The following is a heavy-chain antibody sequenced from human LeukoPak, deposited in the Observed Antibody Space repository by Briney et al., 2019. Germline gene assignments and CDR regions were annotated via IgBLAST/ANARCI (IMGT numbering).Heavy chain of an antibody. CDR1: GFTFSSYA. D-gene: IGHD3-16*02. CDR3: AKEGPYYDYVWGSYRLYYFGY. V-gene: IGHV3-30*04. J-gene: IGHJ4*02. CDR2: ISYDGSNK. Sequence: GGSLRLSCAASGFTFSSYAMHWVRQAPGKGLEWVAVISYDGSNKYYADSVKGRFTISRDNSKNTLYLQMNSLRAEDTAVYYCAKEGPYYDYVWGSYRLYYFGYWGQGTLVTVSS.